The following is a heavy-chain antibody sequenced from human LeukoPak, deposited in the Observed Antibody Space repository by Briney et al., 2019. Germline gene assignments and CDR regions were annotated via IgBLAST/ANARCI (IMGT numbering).Heavy chain of an antibody. V-gene: IGHV4-39*07. D-gene: IGHD2/OR15-2a*01. J-gene: IGHJ6*03. Sequence: SETLSLTCTVSGGSISSSSYFWGWIRQPPEKGLEWIASIYYTGSTYYNPSLKSRVTISVDTSKNQFSLKLSSVTAADTAVYYCARGQNDYYMDVWGKGTTVTVSS. CDR3: ARGQNDYYMDV. CDR2: IYYTGST. CDR1: GGSISSSSYF.